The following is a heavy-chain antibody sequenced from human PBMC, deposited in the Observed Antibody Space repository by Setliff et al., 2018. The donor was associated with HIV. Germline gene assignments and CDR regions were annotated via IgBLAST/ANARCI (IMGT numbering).Heavy chain of an antibody. CDR2: ISSGSTYI. CDR3: AREKEVLGARYYCYGMDV. Sequence: LRLSCAASGFTFSTSTINWVRQAPGMGLEWVSSISSGSTYIYYVESVKGRFTISRDDAKNSVYLQMNSLRAEDTAVYYCAREKEVLGARYYCYGMDVWGQGTTVTVSS. CDR1: GFTFSTST. J-gene: IGHJ6*02. V-gene: IGHV3-21*01. D-gene: IGHD3-10*01.